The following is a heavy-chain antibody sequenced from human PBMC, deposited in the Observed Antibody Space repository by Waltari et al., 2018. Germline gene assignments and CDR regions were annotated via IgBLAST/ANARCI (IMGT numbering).Heavy chain of an antibody. CDR2: IYHSGST. J-gene: IGHJ2*01. Sequence: QVQLQESGPGLVKPSATLSLTCAVSGYSIRSGYYWGWIRQPPGKGLEWIGSIYHSGSTYYNPSLKSRVTISVDTSKNQFSLKLSSVTAADTAVYYCAREEYDFNWYFDLWGRGTLVTVSS. CDR3: AREEYDFNWYFDL. V-gene: IGHV4-38-2*02. CDR1: GYSIRSGYY. D-gene: IGHD3-3*01.